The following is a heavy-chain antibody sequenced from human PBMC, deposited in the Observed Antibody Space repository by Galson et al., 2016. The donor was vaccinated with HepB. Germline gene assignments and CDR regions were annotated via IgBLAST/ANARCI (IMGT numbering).Heavy chain of an antibody. D-gene: IGHD2-15*01. J-gene: IGHJ3*01. CDR2: GYYTGPA. CDR3: SRAGLLLWNDGFDL. CDR1: GPSISSYY. V-gene: IGHV4-59*01. Sequence: SETLSLTCTVSGPSISSYYWTWIRHPPGKRPEWLGYGYYTGPAEYNPSLRGRVPISDDPYTNRVPLTLTSVTAADSGLYYCSRAGLLLWNDGFDLWGQGTMVTVSP.